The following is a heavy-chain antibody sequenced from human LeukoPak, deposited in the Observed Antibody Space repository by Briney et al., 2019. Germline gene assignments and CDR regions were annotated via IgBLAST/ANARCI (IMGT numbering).Heavy chain of an antibody. V-gene: IGHV6-1*01. CDR1: GDSVSSNSAV. D-gene: IGHD1-26*01. CDR3: ARSGRYTFDY. CDR2: TYYRSKWRD. J-gene: IGHJ4*02. Sequence: SQTLSLTCAISGDSVSSNSAVWNWIRQSPSRGLEWLGKTYYRSKWRDDSAVSVRGRVIITPDTSKNQFSLQLSSVTPEDTAVYYCARSGRYTFDYWGQGILVTVSS.